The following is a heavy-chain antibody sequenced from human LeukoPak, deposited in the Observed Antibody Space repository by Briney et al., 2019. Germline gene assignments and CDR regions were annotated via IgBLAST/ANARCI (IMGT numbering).Heavy chain of an antibody. V-gene: IGHV3-74*01. CDR1: GFTFSSYW. J-gene: IGHJ3*02. Sequence: QPGGSLRLSCAASGFTFSSYWMHWVRQAPGKGLVWVSRISSDGSRISYADSVKGRFTISRNNAKNSLYLQMNSLRDEDTAVYYCARAAPYYYDSSGYSAFDSWGQGTMVTVSA. CDR2: ISSDGSRI. D-gene: IGHD3-22*01. CDR3: ARAAPYYYDSSGYSAFDS.